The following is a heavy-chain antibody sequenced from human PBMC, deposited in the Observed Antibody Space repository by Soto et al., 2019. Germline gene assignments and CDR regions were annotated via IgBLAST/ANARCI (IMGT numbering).Heavy chain of an antibody. CDR2: VNTNGRST. Sequence: PGGSLRLCCIASGLAFGNYAMNWVRQVPGRGLEWVAGVNTNGRSTYYADSVRGRFTISRDNSKITVYLQMNSLRAEDTAVYYCAKDRAFNYFYGMDVWGQGTTVTVSS. CDR1: GLAFGNYA. CDR3: AKDRAFNYFYGMDV. V-gene: IGHV3-23*01. D-gene: IGHD3-10*01. J-gene: IGHJ6*02.